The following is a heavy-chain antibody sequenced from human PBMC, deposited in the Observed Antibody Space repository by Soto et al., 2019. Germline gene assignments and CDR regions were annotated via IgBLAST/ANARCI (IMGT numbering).Heavy chain of an antibody. V-gene: IGHV1-69*08. CDR3: AREGYYGSGSTIDY. CDR2: IIPILGIA. CDR1: GGTFSSYT. Sequence: QVQLVQSGAEVKKPGSSVKVSCKASGGTFSSYTISWVRQAPGQGLEWMGRIIPILGIANYAQKFQGRVTMTADKSTSTAYMELSSLRSEDTAVYYCAREGYYGSGSTIDYWGQGTLVTVSS. J-gene: IGHJ4*02. D-gene: IGHD3-10*01.